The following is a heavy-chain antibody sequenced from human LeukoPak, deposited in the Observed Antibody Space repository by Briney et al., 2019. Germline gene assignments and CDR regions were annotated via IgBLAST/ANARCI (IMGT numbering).Heavy chain of an antibody. Sequence: GGSLRLSCAASGFTFSSYAMHWVRQAPGKGLEWVAVISYDGSNKYYADSVKGRFTISRDNSKNTLYLQMNSLRAEDTAVYYCARTGITMIVPRGAFDIWGQGTMVTVSP. CDR2: ISYDGSNK. J-gene: IGHJ3*02. D-gene: IGHD3-22*01. CDR3: ARTGITMIVPRGAFDI. CDR1: GFTFSSYA. V-gene: IGHV3-30-3*01.